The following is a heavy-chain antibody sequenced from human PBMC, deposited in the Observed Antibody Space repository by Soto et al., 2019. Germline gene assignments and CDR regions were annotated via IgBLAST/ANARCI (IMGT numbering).Heavy chain of an antibody. CDR2: ISGGGGNT. CDR3: AKETDGSGWTLDS. CDR1: GFAFSDYS. V-gene: IGHV3-23*01. J-gene: IGHJ4*02. Sequence: DVQLLESGGGVVQSGGSLRLSCSASGFAFSDYSMHWVRQAPGKGLEWVSAISGGGGNTYYAGSVNGRFTISRDNSRNTLYLQMHSLRDDDTALYYCAKETDGSGWTLDSWGQGTRATVSS. D-gene: IGHD6-19*01.